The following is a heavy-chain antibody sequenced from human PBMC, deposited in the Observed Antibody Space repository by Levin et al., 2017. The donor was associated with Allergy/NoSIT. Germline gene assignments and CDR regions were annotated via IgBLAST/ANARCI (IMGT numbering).Heavy chain of an antibody. CDR1: GFTFSSYG. CDR3: SKETRYSTNWSPASRGYYYGMDV. D-gene: IGHD6-13*01. Sequence: PGESLKISCAASGFTFSSYGMHWVRQAPGKGLEWVAIISYDGSNKYYADSVKGRFIISRDNSKNTLYLQMNSLRVEDTAVYYCSKETRYSTNWSPASRGYYYGMDVWGQGTTVTVSS. CDR2: ISYDGSNK. V-gene: IGHV3-30*18. J-gene: IGHJ6*02.